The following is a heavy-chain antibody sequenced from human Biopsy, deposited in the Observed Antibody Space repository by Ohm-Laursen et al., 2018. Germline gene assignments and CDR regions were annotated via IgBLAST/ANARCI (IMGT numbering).Heavy chain of an antibody. CDR1: GYSFTSYY. D-gene: IGHD6-19*01. CDR2: INPSGSTT. Sequence: ASVKVSCKASGYSFTSYYMHWVRQAPGQGLEWMGMINPSGSTTSYPQIFQGRVTMTRDTSKSTVYMELSSLRSADTAVYFCARNTGWYGDLYYFDYWGQGTLVTVSS. J-gene: IGHJ4*02. CDR3: ARNTGWYGDLYYFDY. V-gene: IGHV1-46*01.